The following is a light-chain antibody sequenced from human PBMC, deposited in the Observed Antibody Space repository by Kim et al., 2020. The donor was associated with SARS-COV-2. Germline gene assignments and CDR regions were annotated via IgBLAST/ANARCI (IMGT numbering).Light chain of an antibody. J-gene: IGLJ2*01. Sequence: ALGRTVRLTCKGDSLRSYYASWYQQKPGQAPVLVIYGKNNRPSGIPDRFSGSSSGNTASLTITGAQAEDEADYYCNSRDSSGNHVVFGGGTQLTVL. CDR3: NSRDSSGNHVV. V-gene: IGLV3-19*01. CDR2: GKN. CDR1: SLRSYY.